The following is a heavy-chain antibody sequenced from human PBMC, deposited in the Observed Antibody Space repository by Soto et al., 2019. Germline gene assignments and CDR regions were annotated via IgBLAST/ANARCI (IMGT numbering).Heavy chain of an antibody. Sequence: EVQLVESGGGLVQPGGSLRLSCAASGFTFSSYEMNWVRQAPGKGLEWVSYISSSGSTIYYADSVKGRFTISRDNAKNSLYLQMNSLRAEDTAVYYCATQEVRYSERGYWGQGTLVTVSS. D-gene: IGHD2-15*01. CDR2: ISSSGSTI. CDR3: ATQEVRYSERGY. J-gene: IGHJ4*02. V-gene: IGHV3-48*03. CDR1: GFTFSSYE.